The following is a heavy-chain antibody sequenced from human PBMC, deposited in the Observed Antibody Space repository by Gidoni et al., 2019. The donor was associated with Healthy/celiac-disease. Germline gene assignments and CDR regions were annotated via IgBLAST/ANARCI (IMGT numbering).Heavy chain of an antibody. CDR1: GFTFSSDA. V-gene: IGHV3-23*01. CDR3: AKRDYYDSSGYYYVGAFDI. CDR2: ISGSGGST. Sequence: EVQLLASGGGLVQPGGSLRLSCAASGFTFSSDAMSWVRQAPGKGLEWVSAISGSGGSTYYADSVKGRFTISRDNSKNTLYLQMNSLRAEDTAVYYCAKRDYYDSSGYYYVGAFDIWGQGTMVTVSS. J-gene: IGHJ3*02. D-gene: IGHD3-22*01.